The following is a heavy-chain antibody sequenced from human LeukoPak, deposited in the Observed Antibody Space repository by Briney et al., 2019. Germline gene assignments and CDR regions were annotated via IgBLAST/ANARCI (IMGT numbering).Heavy chain of an antibody. V-gene: IGHV3-30*04. D-gene: IGHD3-10*01. J-gene: IGHJ5*02. CDR1: GFTFSSYA. CDR3: AKDYFGSGATPEA. Sequence: PGGSLRLSCAAAGFTFSSYAMHWVRQAPGKGLEWVADISYDGSNKYYADSVKGRFTISRGNSKNTVYLQMNSLRPEDTAVYYCAKDYFGSGATPEAWGQGTLVTVSS. CDR2: ISYDGSNK.